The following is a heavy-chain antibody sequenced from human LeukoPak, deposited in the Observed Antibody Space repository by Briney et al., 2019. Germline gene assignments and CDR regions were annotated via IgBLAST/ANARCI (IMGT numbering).Heavy chain of an antibody. V-gene: IGHV4-34*01. CDR2: INHSGST. Sequence: SETLSLTCAVYGGSFSGYYWCWIRQPPGKGLEWIGEINHSGSTNYNPSLKSRATISVDTSKNQFSLKLSSVTAADTAVYYCARPGITIFGVEEPAVFDIWGQGTMVTVSS. CDR1: GGSFSGYY. CDR3: ARPGITIFGVEEPAVFDI. J-gene: IGHJ3*02. D-gene: IGHD3-3*01.